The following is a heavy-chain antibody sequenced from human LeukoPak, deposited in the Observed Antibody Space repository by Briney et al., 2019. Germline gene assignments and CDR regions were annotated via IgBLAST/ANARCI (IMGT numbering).Heavy chain of an antibody. J-gene: IGHJ3*02. CDR1: GFTFSSYS. CDR3: ARRSEVRGFDI. CDR2: ISSSSSTI. V-gene: IGHV3-48*04. D-gene: IGHD3-10*01. Sequence: GGSLRLPCAASGFTFSSYSMNWVRQAPGKGLEWVSYISSSSSTIYYADSVKGRFTISRDNAKNSLYLQMNSLRAEDTAVYYCARRSEVRGFDIWGQGTMVTVSS.